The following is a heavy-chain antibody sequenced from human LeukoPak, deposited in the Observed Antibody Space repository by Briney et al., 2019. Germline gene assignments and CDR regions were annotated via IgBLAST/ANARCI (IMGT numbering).Heavy chain of an antibody. J-gene: IGHJ4*02. CDR2: IYYSGIT. D-gene: IGHD6-6*01. CDR1: GGSISGSSYY. V-gene: IGHV4-39*01. Sequence: SETLSLTCTVSGGSISGSSYYWGWIRQPPGKGLEWIGSIYYSGITYYNPSLKSRVTISVDTSKDQFSLKLSSVTAADTAVYYCARHPTLYSSSSALYFEYWGQGTLVTVSS. CDR3: ARHPTLYSSSSALYFEY.